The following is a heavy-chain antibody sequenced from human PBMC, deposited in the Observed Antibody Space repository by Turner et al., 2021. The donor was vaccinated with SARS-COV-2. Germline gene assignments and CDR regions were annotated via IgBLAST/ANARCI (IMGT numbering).Heavy chain of an antibody. CDR3: ARHIVVAIFDY. Sequence: RVKPTQTRTLTCTFSGFSLSTSGVGVGLIRQPPGKALVGRALIYWDDEKGYRSSLKSRLTITKDTSKNPVVLTMTNMDSVDTATYLCARHIVVAIFDYWGQGTLVTVSS. CDR1: GFSLSTSGVG. CDR2: IYWDDEK. J-gene: IGHJ4*02. D-gene: IGHD2-21*01. V-gene: IGHV2-5*02.